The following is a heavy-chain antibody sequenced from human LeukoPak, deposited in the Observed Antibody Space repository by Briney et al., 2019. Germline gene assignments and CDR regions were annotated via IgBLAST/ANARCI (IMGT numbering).Heavy chain of an antibody. CDR3: ARDSVAAGYYYYYGMDV. CDR2: IYSGGST. J-gene: IGHJ6*02. Sequence: GGSLRLSCAASGFTVSSNYMSWVRQAPGKGPEWVSVIYSGGSTYYADSVKGRFTISRDNSKNTLYLQMNSLRAEDTAVYYCARDSVAAGYYYYYGMDVWGQGTTVTVSS. D-gene: IGHD6-13*01. V-gene: IGHV3-66*01. CDR1: GFTVSSNY.